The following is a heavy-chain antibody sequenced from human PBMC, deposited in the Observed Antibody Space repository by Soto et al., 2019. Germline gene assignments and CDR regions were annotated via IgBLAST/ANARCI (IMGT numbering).Heavy chain of an antibody. Sequence: ASVKVSCKASGYTFTGYYMHWLRQSPGQGLEWMGWINPNSGGTNYAQKFQGRVTMTRDASISTAYMELSRLRSDDTAVYYCARVSGWPYYYYGMDVWGQGTTVTVSS. D-gene: IGHD6-19*01. V-gene: IGHV1-2*02. CDR3: ARVSGWPYYYYGMDV. J-gene: IGHJ6*02. CDR1: GYTFTGYY. CDR2: INPNSGGT.